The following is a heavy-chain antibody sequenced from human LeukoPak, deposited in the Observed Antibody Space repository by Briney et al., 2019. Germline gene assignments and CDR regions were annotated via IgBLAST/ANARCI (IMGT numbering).Heavy chain of an antibody. V-gene: IGHV3-49*04. J-gene: IGHJ4*02. Sequence: GGSLRLSCTASGFTFGDYAMSWVRQAPGKGLEWVGFIRSKAYGGTTEYAASVKGRFTISRDDSKSIAYLQMNSLKTEDTAVYYCTRVLLPRDKYSSGWYEGSGPEFDYWGQGTLVAVSS. CDR2: IRSKAYGGTT. CDR3: TRVLLPRDKYSSGWYEGSGPEFDY. D-gene: IGHD6-19*01. CDR1: GFTFGDYA.